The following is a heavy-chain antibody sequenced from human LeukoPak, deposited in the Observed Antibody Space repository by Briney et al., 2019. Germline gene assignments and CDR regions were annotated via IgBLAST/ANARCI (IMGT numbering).Heavy chain of an antibody. V-gene: IGHV3-21*01. D-gene: IGHD3-22*01. J-gene: IGHJ4*02. Sequence: GRSLRLSCVASGFIFENFAIHWVRQAPGKGLEWVSCISSRSTYTYYADSVKGRFTSSRDNAKNSLYLQMNSLRAEDTAVYYCAKGYHDSGGSWTPSDFWGQGTLVTVSS. CDR2: ISSRSTYT. CDR3: AKGYHDSGGSWTPSDF. CDR1: GFIFENFA.